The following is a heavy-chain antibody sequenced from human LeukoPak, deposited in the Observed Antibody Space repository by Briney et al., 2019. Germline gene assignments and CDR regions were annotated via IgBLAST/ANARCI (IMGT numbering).Heavy chain of an antibody. CDR3: VKGLSSTAPFDY. D-gene: IGHD1-1*01. CDR1: GSTFSNYA. Sequence: GGSLRLSCAASGSTFSNYAMTWVRQAPGKGLDWVSSITGSGYTTYYADSVKGRFTISRDNSKNTLFLQMNSLRAEDTAIYYCVKGLSSTAPFDYWGQGTLVTVSS. V-gene: IGHV3-23*01. CDR2: ITGSGYTT. J-gene: IGHJ4*02.